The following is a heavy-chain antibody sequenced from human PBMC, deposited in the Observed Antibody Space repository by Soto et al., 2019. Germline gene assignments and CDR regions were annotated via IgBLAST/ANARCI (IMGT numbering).Heavy chain of an antibody. Sequence: QLQLQESGPGLVKPSETLSLTCSVSDDSINSDKHYWGWIRQPPGKGLEWIGSIYYRGNAYYNPSLQTRVTISLDKSKSQFSLKLNSVTAADSALDFCARLEGLATISYYFDFWGPGALVTVSS. D-gene: IGHD3-9*01. V-gene: IGHV4-39*01. CDR1: DDSINSDKHY. CDR2: IYYRGNA. CDR3: ARLEGLATISYYFDF. J-gene: IGHJ4*02.